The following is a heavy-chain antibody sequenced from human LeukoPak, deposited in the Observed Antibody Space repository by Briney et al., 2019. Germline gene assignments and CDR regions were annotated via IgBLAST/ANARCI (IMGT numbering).Heavy chain of an antibody. J-gene: IGHJ4*02. D-gene: IGHD6-19*01. Sequence: SETLSLTCTVSGGSISSYYWSWIRQPAGKGLEWIGRIYTSGSTNYNLSLKSRVTMSVDTSKNQFSLKLSSVTAADTAVYYCARASSGWPDSYFDSWGQGTLVTVSS. CDR2: IYTSGST. CDR3: ARASSGWPDSYFDS. V-gene: IGHV4-4*07. CDR1: GGSISSYY.